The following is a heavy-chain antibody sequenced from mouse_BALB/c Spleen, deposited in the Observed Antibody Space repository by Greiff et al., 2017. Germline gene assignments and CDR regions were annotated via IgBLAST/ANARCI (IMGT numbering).Heavy chain of an antibody. CDR2: INPSTGYT. J-gene: IGHJ3*01. Sequence: QVQLQQSGAELAKPGASVKMSCKASGYTFTSYWMHWVKQRPGQGLEWIGYINPSTGYTEYNQKFKDKATLTADKSSSTAYMQLSSLTSEDSAVYYCARRDYYDGYPAWFAYWGQGTLVTVSA. CDR1: GYTFTSYW. D-gene: IGHD2-3*01. CDR3: ARRDYYDGYPAWFAY. V-gene: IGHV1-7*01.